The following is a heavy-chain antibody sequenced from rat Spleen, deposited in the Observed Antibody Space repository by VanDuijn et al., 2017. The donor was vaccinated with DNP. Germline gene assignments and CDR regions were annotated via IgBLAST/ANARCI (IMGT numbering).Heavy chain of an antibody. CDR3: TTESTYYGYFDY. J-gene: IGHJ2*01. V-gene: IGHV5-58*01. CDR2: INTDGGST. CDR1: GFTFSNYW. D-gene: IGHD1-9*01. Sequence: EVQLVETGGGLVQPGRSLKLSCVAAGFTFSNYWMYWNRQAPGKGLEWVASINTDGGSTNYRDSGKGRFTISRDNAKSSLYLQMDSLRSEDTATYYCTTESTYYGYFDYWGQGVMVPVSS.